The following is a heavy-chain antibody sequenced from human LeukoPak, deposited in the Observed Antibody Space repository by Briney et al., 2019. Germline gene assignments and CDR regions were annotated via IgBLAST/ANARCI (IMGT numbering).Heavy chain of an antibody. J-gene: IGHJ6*02. D-gene: IGHD3-9*01. V-gene: IGHV3-21*01. CDR2: ISSSSSYI. Sequence: PGGSLRLSCAASGFTFSSYSMNWVRQAPGKGLEWVSSISSSSSYIYYADSVKGRFTISRDNAKNSLYLQMNSLRAEDTAVYYCARDSYQLRYFDWLLAGQNYYYYGMDVWGQGTTVTVSS. CDR3: ARDSYQLRYFDWLLAGQNYYYYGMDV. CDR1: GFTFSSYS.